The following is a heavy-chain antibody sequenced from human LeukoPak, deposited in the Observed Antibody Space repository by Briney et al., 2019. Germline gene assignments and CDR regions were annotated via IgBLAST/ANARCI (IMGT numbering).Heavy chain of an antibody. V-gene: IGHV4-4*07. D-gene: IGHD6-13*01. CDR1: GGSISSYY. CDR2: IYTSGST. Sequence: PSETLSLTCTVSGGSISSYYWSWIRQPAGKGLEWIGRIYTSGSTNYNPSLKSRVTMSVDTSKNQFSLELGSVTAADTAVYYCARDSRYSSSWYHIGYFDYWGQGTLVTVSS. J-gene: IGHJ4*02. CDR3: ARDSRYSSSWYHIGYFDY.